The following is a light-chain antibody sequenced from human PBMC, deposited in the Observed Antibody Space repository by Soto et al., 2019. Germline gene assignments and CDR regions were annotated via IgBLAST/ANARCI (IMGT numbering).Light chain of an antibody. CDR1: QSIGTS. J-gene: IGKJ4*01. CDR3: QQRTNWLT. V-gene: IGKV3-11*01. Sequence: EIVLTQSPATLSLSPGERATLSCRASQSIGTSLAWYQHKPGQAPRLLIYDASKRATGIPARFSGSGSGTDFTLTISSLEPEDFVVYYRQQRTNWLTFGGGTKVEIK. CDR2: DAS.